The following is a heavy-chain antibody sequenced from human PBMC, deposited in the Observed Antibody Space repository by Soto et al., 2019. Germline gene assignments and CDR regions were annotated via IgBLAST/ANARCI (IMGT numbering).Heavy chain of an antibody. CDR3: ARDPGYSYGYN. CDR1: GYTFTSYA. CDR2: INAGNGNT. D-gene: IGHD5-18*01. V-gene: IGHV1-3*01. Sequence: QVQLVQSGAEVKKPGASVKVSCKASGYTFTSYAMHWVRQAPGQRLEWMGWINAGNGNTKYSQKFQGRVTITRDTSASTAYMELSSLRSEDMAVYYNARDPGYSYGYNWGQGTLVTVSS. J-gene: IGHJ4*02.